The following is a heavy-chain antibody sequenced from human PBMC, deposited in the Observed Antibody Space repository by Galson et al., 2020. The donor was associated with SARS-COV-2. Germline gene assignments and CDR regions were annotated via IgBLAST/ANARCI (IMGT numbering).Heavy chain of an antibody. CDR2: ISYDGSVK. CDR3: AEARVLFWFGEGKNWFDP. Sequence: VGSLRLSCAASGFSFNNYGMHWIRQAPGQGLEWLGVISYDGSVKSYLDSFKGRFTISSDSSQNTLYLQMNSLTVEDTAVYYCAEARVLFWFGEGKNWFDPWGQGTLVTVSS. CDR1: GFSFNNYG. J-gene: IGHJ5*02. V-gene: IGHV3-30*18. D-gene: IGHD3-10*01.